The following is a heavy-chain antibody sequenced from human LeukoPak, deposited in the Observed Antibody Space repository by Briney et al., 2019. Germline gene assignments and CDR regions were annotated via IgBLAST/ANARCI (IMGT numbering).Heavy chain of an antibody. J-gene: IGHJ6*03. Sequence: SVKVSCKASGYTFTSYGISWVRQAPGQGLEWMGGIIPIFGTANYAQKFQGRVTITTDESTSTAYMELSSLRSEDTAVYYCARDRQYSSSSYYYYYMDVWGKGTTVTVSS. CDR2: IIPIFGTA. CDR3: ARDRQYSSSSYYYYYMDV. CDR1: GYTFTSYG. D-gene: IGHD6-6*01. V-gene: IGHV1-69*05.